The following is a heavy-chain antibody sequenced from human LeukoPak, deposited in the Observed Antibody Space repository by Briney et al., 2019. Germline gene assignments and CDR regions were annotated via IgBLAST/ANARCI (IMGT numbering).Heavy chain of an antibody. Sequence: GGSLRLSCAASGFTFSTYAMSWVRQAPGKGLEWVSTISGSGGSTYYADSVKGRFTISRDNSKNTLYLQMKSLRAEDTAVYYCAKARWVAAMVDYWGQGTLVTVSS. J-gene: IGHJ4*02. CDR2: ISGSGGST. V-gene: IGHV3-23*01. CDR1: GFTFSTYA. CDR3: AKARWVAAMVDY. D-gene: IGHD2-15*01.